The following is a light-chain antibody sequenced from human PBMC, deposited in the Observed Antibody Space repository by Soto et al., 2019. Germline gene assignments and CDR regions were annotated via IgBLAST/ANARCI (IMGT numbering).Light chain of an antibody. CDR1: SSDIGRYDF. CDR3: SSYASGRTVV. J-gene: IGLJ2*01. Sequence: VLTQPASMSGSPGQSITISCTGTSSDIGRYDFVSWYQQHPGNAPRLMICDVRHRPSGISDRFSGSKSGNTASLTISGLQTDDEADYYCSSYASGRTVVFGGGTKLTVL. CDR2: DVR. V-gene: IGLV2-14*03.